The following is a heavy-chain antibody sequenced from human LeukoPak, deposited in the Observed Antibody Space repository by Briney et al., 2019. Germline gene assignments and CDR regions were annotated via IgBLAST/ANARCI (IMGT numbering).Heavy chain of an antibody. J-gene: IGHJ4*02. CDR1: GFTFSSYA. CDR2: ISGSGGSA. CDR3: AKAYGDSYDELPNDY. V-gene: IGHV3-23*01. D-gene: IGHD4-17*01. Sequence: GGSLRLSCAASGFTFSSYAMSWVRQAPGKGLEWVSAISGSGGSAYYADSVKGRFTISRDNSKNTLYLQMNSLRAEDTAVYYCAKAYGDSYDELPNDYWGQGTLVTVSS.